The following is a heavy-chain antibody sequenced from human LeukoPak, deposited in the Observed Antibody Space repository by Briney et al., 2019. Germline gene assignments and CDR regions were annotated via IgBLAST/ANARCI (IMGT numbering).Heavy chain of an antibody. J-gene: IGHJ4*02. Sequence: GGSLTLSCAASGFTFSIYSMTWVRQSPGKGLEWLSSISSSSISIYYADPVKGLFTISRDNAMTSLYLQMNSLRGEKTAVYYCVRASSGGDYWGQGTLVTVSS. CDR2: ISSSSISI. CDR3: VRASSGGDY. CDR1: GFTFSIYS. V-gene: IGHV3-21*01.